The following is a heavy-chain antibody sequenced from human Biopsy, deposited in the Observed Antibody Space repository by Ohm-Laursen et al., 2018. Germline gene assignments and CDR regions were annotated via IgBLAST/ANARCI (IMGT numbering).Heavy chain of an antibody. J-gene: IGHJ4*02. CDR3: ARHHCTNGVCLGVYIDY. CDR2: IYTGGTT. CDR1: GFTFTHAW. Sequence: SLRLSCAASGFTFTHAWMSWVRQGPGKGLEWVSVIYTGGTTHYADSVRGRFTISRDNSKNTLYLQMNSLRAEDTAVYYCARHHCTNGVCLGVYIDYWGQGTLVTVSS. D-gene: IGHD2-8*01. V-gene: IGHV3-66*04.